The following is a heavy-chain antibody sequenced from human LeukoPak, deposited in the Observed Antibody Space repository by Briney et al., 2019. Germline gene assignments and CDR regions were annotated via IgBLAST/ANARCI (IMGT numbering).Heavy chain of an antibody. J-gene: IGHJ4*02. V-gene: IGHV4-39*07. CDR1: GGSISSSSYY. Sequence: SETLSLTCTVSGGSISSSSYYWGRIRQPPGKGLEWIGSIYYSGSTYYNPSLKSRVTISVDTSKNQFSLKLSSVTAADTAVYYCARYLMSRVVVTAAYDFDYWGQGTLVTVSS. CDR2: IYYSGST. CDR3: ARYLMSRVVVTAAYDFDY. D-gene: IGHD2-21*02.